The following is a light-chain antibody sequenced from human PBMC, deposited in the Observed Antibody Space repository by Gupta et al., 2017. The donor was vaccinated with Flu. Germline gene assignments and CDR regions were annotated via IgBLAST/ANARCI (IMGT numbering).Light chain of an antibody. J-gene: IGKJ2*01. CDR3: QQRSNWPYT. V-gene: IGKV3-11*01. CDR1: QSVSSF. CDR2: DAS. Sequence: YGRASQSVSSFLAWYQQKPGQAPRLLISDASNRATGIPARFSGSGSGTDFTLTISSLEPEDFAVYYCQQRSNWPYTFGQGTKLALK.